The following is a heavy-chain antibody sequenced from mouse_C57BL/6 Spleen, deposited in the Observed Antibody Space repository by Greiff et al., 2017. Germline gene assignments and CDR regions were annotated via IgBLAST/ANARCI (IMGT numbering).Heavy chain of an antibody. CDR1: GYTFTSYW. V-gene: IGHV1-52*01. D-gene: IGHD2-5*01. CDR3: AREDSNTGAMDY. CDR2: IDPSDSET. J-gene: IGHJ4*01. Sequence: VQLQQPGAELVRPGSSVKLSCKASGYTFTSYWMHWVKQRPIQGLEWIGNIDPSDSETHYNQKFKDKATLTVDKSSSTAYMQLSSLTSEDSAVYYCAREDSNTGAMDYWGQGTSVTVSS.